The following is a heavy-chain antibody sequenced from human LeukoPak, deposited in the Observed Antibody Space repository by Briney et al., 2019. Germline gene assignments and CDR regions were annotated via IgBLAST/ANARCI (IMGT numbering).Heavy chain of an antibody. J-gene: IGHJ1*01. CDR1: GFTFSSYA. V-gene: IGHV3-21*01. CDR2: ISSSSSYI. Sequence: GGSLRLSCAASGFTFSSYAMSWVRQAPGKGLEWVSSISSSSSYIYYADSVKGRFTISRDNAKNSLYLQMNSLRAEDTAVYYCARDPSQYYYDSRYFQHWGQGTLVTVSS. CDR3: ARDPSQYYYDSRYFQH. D-gene: IGHD3-22*01.